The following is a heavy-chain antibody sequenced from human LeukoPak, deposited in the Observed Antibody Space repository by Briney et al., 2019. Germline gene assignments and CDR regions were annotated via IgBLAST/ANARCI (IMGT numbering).Heavy chain of an antibody. CDR1: GGSISSYY. CDR3: ARVAHYDSSGWPIKVFDY. V-gene: IGHV4-59*12. CDR2: IYYSGST. D-gene: IGHD3-22*01. J-gene: IGHJ4*02. Sequence: SETLSLTCTVSGGSISSYYWSWIRQPPGKGLEWIGYIYYSGSTYYNPSLKSRVTISVDTSKNQFSLKLSSVTAADTAVYYCARVAHYDSSGWPIKVFDYWGQGTLVTVSS.